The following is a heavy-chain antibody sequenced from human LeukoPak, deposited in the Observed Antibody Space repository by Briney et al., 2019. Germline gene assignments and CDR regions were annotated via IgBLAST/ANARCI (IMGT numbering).Heavy chain of an antibody. CDR3: AKELRVAGEEYYYYYMDV. CDR2: IRYDGSNK. CDR1: GFTFSSYG. J-gene: IGHJ6*03. V-gene: IGHV3-30*02. Sequence: SCKASGFTFSSYGMHWVRQAPGKGLEWVAFIRYDGSNKYYADSVKGRFTISGDNSKNTLYLQMNSLRAEDTAVYYCAKELRVAGEEYYYYYMDVWGKGTTVTVSS. D-gene: IGHD6-19*01.